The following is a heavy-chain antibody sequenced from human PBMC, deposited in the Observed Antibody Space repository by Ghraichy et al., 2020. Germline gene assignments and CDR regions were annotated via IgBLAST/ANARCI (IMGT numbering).Heavy chain of an antibody. CDR1: GFTFSSYW. CDR3: ARDRVDTAMIGGDYYYYYYGMDV. Sequence: GGSLRLSCAASGFTFSSYWMSWVRQAPGKGLEWVANIKQDGSEKYYVDSVKGRFTISRDNAKNSLYLQMNSLRAEDTAVYYCARDRVDTAMIGGDYYYYYYGMDVWGQGTTVTVSS. J-gene: IGHJ6*02. CDR2: IKQDGSEK. V-gene: IGHV3-7*01. D-gene: IGHD5-18*01.